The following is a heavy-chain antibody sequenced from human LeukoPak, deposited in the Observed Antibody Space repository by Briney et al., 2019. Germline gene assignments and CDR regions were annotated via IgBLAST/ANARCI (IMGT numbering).Heavy chain of an antibody. D-gene: IGHD3-9*01. CDR3: ARRTITRSNYYGMDV. V-gene: IGHV3-21*01. CDR1: GFTFSSYS. CDR2: VSTTSSYI. Sequence: PGGSLRLSCAASGFTFSSYSMNWVRQAPGKGLEWVSCVSTTSSYIYYADSVKGRFTISRDNAKNSLYLQMNSLRAEDTAVYYCARRTITRSNYYGMDVWGQGTTVTVSS. J-gene: IGHJ6*02.